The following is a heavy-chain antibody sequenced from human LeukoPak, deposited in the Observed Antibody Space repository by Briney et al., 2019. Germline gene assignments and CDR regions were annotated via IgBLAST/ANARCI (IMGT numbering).Heavy chain of an antibody. CDR3: TRDRGAYNLYDY. D-gene: IGHD1-1*01. Sequence: GGSLRLSCTAPGFTFGDYAMSWIRQAPGRGLEWVGFIRSKAYGETADYAASVKGRFTISRDDSKAIAYLQMNSLKTEDTAVYHCTRDRGAYNLYDYWGQGTLVTVSS. CDR1: GFTFGDYA. CDR2: IRSKAYGETA. V-gene: IGHV3-49*03. J-gene: IGHJ4*02.